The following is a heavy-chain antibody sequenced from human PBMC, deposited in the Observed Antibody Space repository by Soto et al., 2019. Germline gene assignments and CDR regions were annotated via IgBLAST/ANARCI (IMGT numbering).Heavy chain of an antibody. D-gene: IGHD3-3*01. Sequence: GESLKISCAASGFTFSSYAMSWVRQAPGKGLEWVSAISGSGGSTYYADSVKGRFTISRDNSKNTLYLQMNSLRAEDTAVYYCAKARGITIFGVVTLNWFDPWGQGTLVTVSS. J-gene: IGHJ5*02. CDR2: ISGSGGST. CDR1: GFTFSSYA. CDR3: AKARGITIFGVVTLNWFDP. V-gene: IGHV3-23*01.